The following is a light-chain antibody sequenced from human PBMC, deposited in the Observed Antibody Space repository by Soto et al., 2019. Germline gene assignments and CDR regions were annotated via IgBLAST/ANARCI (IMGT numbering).Light chain of an antibody. J-gene: IGKJ1*01. CDR3: MQALQTPWT. Sequence: DIVMTQSPLSLPVTPGEPASISCRSSQSLLHSNGYNYLDWYLQKPGQSPQLLIYLGSNRAAGVPDRVSGSGSGTDFTLKIRGVEDEDVGVYYCMQALQTPWTFGQGTQVESK. CDR2: LGS. CDR1: QSLLHSNGYNY. V-gene: IGKV2-28*01.